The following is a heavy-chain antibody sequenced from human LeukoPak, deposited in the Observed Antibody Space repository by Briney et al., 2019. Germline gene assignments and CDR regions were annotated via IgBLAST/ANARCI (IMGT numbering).Heavy chain of an antibody. Sequence: GGSLRLSCAASGFTFSTYRMSWVRHAPGKGLERLANIKQDGSEKHYVDSVKGRFTISRDNAKNSLYLQMSSLRAEDTAVYYCTRDLSGVTGYTYGRGIDYWGQGTLVTVSS. CDR3: TRDLSGVTGYTYGRGIDY. V-gene: IGHV3-7*01. D-gene: IGHD5-18*01. J-gene: IGHJ4*02. CDR2: IKQDGSEK. CDR1: GFTFSTYR.